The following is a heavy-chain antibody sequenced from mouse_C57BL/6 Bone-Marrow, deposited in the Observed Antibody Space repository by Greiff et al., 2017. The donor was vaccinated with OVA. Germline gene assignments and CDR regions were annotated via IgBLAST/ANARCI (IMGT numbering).Heavy chain of an antibody. J-gene: IGHJ4*01. V-gene: IGHV1-4*01. CDR2: INPSSGYT. CDR1: GFTFTSYS. D-gene: IGHD2-1*01. CDR3: ARSTYYAMDY. Sequence: QVQLQQSGAELVRPGASVKMSCKASGFTFTSYSMHWVKQRPGQGLEWIGYINPSSGYTKYNQKFKDKATLTADNSSSTAYMQLSSLTSEDSAVYYCARSTYYAMDYWGQGTSVTVSS.